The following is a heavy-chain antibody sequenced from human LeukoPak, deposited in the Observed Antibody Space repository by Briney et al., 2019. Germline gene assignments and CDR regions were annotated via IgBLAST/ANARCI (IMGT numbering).Heavy chain of an antibody. V-gene: IGHV4-59*08. Sequence: SETLSLTCTVSGGSISGYYWSWIRQSPGKGLVWLGYIYYSGSTNYNPSLKSRVTISLDMSKNQFSLKLSSVTAADTALYYCARHFTYYYDSSGYPRDAFDIWGQGTMVTVSS. D-gene: IGHD3-22*01. CDR3: ARHFTYYYDSSGYPRDAFDI. CDR1: GGSISGYY. J-gene: IGHJ3*02. CDR2: IYYSGST.